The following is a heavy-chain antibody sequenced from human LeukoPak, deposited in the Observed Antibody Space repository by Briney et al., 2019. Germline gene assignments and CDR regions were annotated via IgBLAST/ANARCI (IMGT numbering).Heavy chain of an antibody. V-gene: IGHV4-4*07. Sequence: SETLSLTCTVSGGSISSYYWSWIRQPAGKGLEWIGRIYTSGSTNYNPSLKSRVTMSVDTSKNQFSLKLSSVTAADTAVYYCAGEYIAAAEMYAFDIWGQGTMVTVSS. D-gene: IGHD6-13*01. CDR1: GGSISSYY. J-gene: IGHJ3*02. CDR3: AGEYIAAAEMYAFDI. CDR2: IYTSGST.